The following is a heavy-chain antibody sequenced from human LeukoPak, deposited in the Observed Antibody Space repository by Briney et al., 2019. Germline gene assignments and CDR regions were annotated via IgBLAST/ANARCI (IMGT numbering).Heavy chain of an antibody. CDR3: ARSFRRSGYSSSWNLMGY. Sequence: PSETLSLTCTVSGGSISSSYYYWGWIRQPPGKGLEWIGSIYYSGSTYYSPSLKSRVTISVDTSKNQFSLKLSSVTAADTAVYYCARSFRRSGYSSSWNLMGYWGQGTLVTVSS. J-gene: IGHJ4*02. D-gene: IGHD6-13*01. CDR2: IYYSGST. V-gene: IGHV4-39*01. CDR1: GGSISSSYYY.